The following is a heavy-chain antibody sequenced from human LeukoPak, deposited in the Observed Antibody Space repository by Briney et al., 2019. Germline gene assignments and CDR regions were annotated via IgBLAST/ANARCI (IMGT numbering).Heavy chain of an antibody. Sequence: GGSLRLSCAASGFTFSSYEMNWVRQAPGKGLEWVSVIYSGGSTYYADSVKGRFTISRDNSKNTLYLQMNSLRAEDTAVYYCARAQYGSGSLVNWGQGTLVTVSS. D-gene: IGHD3-10*01. J-gene: IGHJ4*02. V-gene: IGHV3-53*01. CDR3: ARAQYGSGSLVN. CDR2: IYSGGST. CDR1: GFTFSSYE.